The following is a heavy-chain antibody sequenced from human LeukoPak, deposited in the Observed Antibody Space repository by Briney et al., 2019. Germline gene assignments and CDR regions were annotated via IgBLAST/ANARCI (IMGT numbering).Heavy chain of an antibody. CDR1: AFTVSSNY. J-gene: IGHJ3*01. D-gene: IGHD3-22*01. CDR2: IFGGDST. V-gene: IGHV3-53*04. Sequence: GGSLRLSGAAASAFTVSSNYMTCVRPTPGKGLEWVSIIFGGDSTYYADSVKGRFTISRHNSKNTLYLQMDSLRVEDTAMYYCARYYDSSGETGGAVDLWGQGTLVTVSS. CDR3: ARYYDSSGETGGAVDL.